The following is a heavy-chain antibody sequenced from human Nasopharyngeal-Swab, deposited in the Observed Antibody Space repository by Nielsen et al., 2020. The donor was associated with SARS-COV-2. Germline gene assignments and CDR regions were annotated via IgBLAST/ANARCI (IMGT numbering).Heavy chain of an antibody. J-gene: IGHJ5*02. CDR2: FDPEDGET. CDR3: ATGDPTVTTSNWFDP. D-gene: IGHD4-17*01. CDR1: GYTLTELS. V-gene: IGHV1-24*01. Sequence: ASVKVSCKVSGYTLTELSMHWVRQDPGKGLEWMGGFDPEDGETIYAQKFQGRVTMTEDTSTDTAYMELSSLRSEDTAVYYCATGDPTVTTSNWFDPWGQGTLVTVSS.